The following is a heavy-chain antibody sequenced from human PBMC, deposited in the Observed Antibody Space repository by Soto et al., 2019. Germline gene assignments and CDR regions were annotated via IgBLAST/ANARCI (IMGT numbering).Heavy chain of an antibody. D-gene: IGHD2-15*01. V-gene: IGHV1-69*01. Sequence: QVQLVQSGAEVKKPGSSVKVSCKASGGTFSRDAISWVRQAPGQGHEWMGGIIPMFGTAKYVQKFQGRLTITADDSTTPAYMELRSLRSDDTAVYYCARGVVVVAASQLGWFDPWGQGTLVTVSS. CDR3: ARGVVVVAASQLGWFDP. J-gene: IGHJ5*02. CDR1: GGTFSRDA. CDR2: IIPMFGTA.